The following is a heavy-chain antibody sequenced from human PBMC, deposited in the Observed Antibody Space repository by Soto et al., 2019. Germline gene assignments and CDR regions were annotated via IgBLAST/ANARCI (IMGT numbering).Heavy chain of an antibody. V-gene: IGHV4-59*01. Sequence: SETLSLTCTVSGVSIKTSYWSWIRQPPGKGLELIGDIYNSGSTNYNPSLKSRFTISVDMSKKQFSLKLSSVTAADTGVYYCASTSSGYFSDGFDIWGQGTMVTVS. CDR3: ASTSSGYFSDGFDI. CDR1: GVSIKTSY. J-gene: IGHJ3*02. D-gene: IGHD3-22*01. CDR2: IYNSGST.